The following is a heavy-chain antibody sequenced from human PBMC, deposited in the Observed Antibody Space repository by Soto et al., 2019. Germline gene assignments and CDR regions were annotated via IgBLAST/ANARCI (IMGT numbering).Heavy chain of an antibody. D-gene: IGHD3-3*01. CDR2: ISYDGSNK. CDR1: GFTFSSYG. V-gene: IGHV3-30*18. J-gene: IGHJ4*02. Sequence: GGSLRLSCAASGFTFSSYGMHWVRQAPGKGLEWVAVISYDGSNKYYADSVKGRFTISRDNSKNTLYLQMNSLRAEDTAVYYCAKAYYDFWSPFDYRGQGTLVTVSS. CDR3: AKAYYDFWSPFDY.